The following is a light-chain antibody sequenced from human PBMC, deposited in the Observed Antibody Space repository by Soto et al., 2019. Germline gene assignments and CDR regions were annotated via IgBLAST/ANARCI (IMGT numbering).Light chain of an antibody. V-gene: IGLV2-14*01. J-gene: IGLJ1*01. CDR1: SSDVGGYNY. CDR3: SSYTSSSTEV. CDR2: DVS. Sequence: QSALTQPASVSGSPGQSITISCTGTSSDVGGYNYVSWYQQHPGKAPKLMIYDVSNRPSGVSNRFSGSKSGNTASLTISGLQAEDEADYYCSSYTSSSTEVFVTVNNVTVL.